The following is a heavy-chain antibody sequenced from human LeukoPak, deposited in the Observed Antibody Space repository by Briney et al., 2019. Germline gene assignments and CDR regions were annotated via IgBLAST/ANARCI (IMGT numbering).Heavy chain of an antibody. Sequence: SETLSLTCAVYGGSFSGYYWSWIRQPPGKGLEWIGSIYYSGSTYYNPSLKSRVTISVDTSKNQFSLKLSSVTAADTAVYYCAGGGTGYSSSWPLDYWGQGTLVTVSS. D-gene: IGHD6-13*01. CDR2: IYYSGST. CDR3: AGGGTGYSSSWPLDY. CDR1: GGSFSGYY. V-gene: IGHV4-34*01. J-gene: IGHJ4*02.